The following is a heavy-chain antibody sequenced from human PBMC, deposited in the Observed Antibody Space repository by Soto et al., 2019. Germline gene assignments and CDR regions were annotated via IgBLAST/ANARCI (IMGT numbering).Heavy chain of an antibody. V-gene: IGHV1-69*13. Sequence: SVKVSCKASGGTFSSYAISWVRQAPGQGLEWMGGIIPIFGTANYAQKFQGRVTITADESTSTAYMELSSLRSEDTAVYYCARDDQPYYYDSSGYAFDIWGQGTMVTVSS. CDR2: IIPIFGTA. D-gene: IGHD3-22*01. CDR1: GGTFSSYA. J-gene: IGHJ3*02. CDR3: ARDDQPYYYDSSGYAFDI.